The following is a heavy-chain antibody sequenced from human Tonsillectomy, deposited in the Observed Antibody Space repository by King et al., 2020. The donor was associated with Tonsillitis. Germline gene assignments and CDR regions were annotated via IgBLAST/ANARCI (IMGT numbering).Heavy chain of an antibody. V-gene: IGHV3-30*18. J-gene: IGHJ6*02. CDR3: ANSDYPYYGDYNRYGMDV. D-gene: IGHD4-17*01. Sequence: QVQLVESGGGVVQPGRSLRLSCAASGFTFSSYGMHWVRQAPGKGLEWVAVISYDGSNKYYADSVKGRFTISRDNSKNTLYLQMNSLRAEDTAVYYCANSDYPYYGDYNRYGMDVWGQGTTVTGSS. CDR2: ISYDGSNK. CDR1: GFTFSSYG.